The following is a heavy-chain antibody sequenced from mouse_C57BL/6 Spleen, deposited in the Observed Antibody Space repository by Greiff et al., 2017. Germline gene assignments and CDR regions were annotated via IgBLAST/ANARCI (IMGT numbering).Heavy chain of an antibody. J-gene: IGHJ2*01. CDR3: ARRGY. V-gene: IGHV1-50*01. CDR2: IDPSDSYT. CDR1: GYTFTSYW. Sequence: QVQLQQPGAELVKPGASVKLSCKASGYTFTSYWMQWVKQRPGQGLAWIGEIDPSDSYTNYHQKFKGKATLTVDKSSSTAYMQLSSLTSEDSAVYYCARRGYWGQGTTLTVSS.